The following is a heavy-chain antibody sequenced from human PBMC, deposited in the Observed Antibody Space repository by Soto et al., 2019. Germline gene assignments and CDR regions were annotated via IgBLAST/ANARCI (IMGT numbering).Heavy chain of an antibody. D-gene: IGHD1-26*01. Sequence: SETLSLTCAVSGYSISSGYYWGWIRQPPGKGLEWIGSIYHSGSTYYNPSLKIRVTISVDTSKNQFSLKLSSVTAADTAVYYCARVGREWELRYWGQGTLVTVSS. V-gene: IGHV4-38-2*01. CDR3: ARVGREWELRY. CDR2: IYHSGST. J-gene: IGHJ4*02. CDR1: GYSISSGYY.